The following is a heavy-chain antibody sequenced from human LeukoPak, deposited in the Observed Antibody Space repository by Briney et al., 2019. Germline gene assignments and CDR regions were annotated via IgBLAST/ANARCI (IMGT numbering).Heavy chain of an antibody. Sequence: SGGSLRLSCAASGFTFSSYAMSWVRQAPGKGLEWVAVIWYDGSNKYYADSAKGRFTISRDNSKNTLYLQMNSLRAEDTAVYYCARRWYFDYWGQGTLVTVSS. J-gene: IGHJ4*02. CDR2: IWYDGSNK. D-gene: IGHD4-23*01. CDR3: ARRWYFDY. CDR1: GFTFSSYA. V-gene: IGHV3-33*08.